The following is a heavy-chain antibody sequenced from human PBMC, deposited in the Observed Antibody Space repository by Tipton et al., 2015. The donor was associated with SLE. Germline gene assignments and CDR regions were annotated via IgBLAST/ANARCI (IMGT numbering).Heavy chain of an antibody. J-gene: IGHJ4*02. D-gene: IGHD6-13*01. Sequence: LRLSCTVSGGSISRYYWSWIRKPPGKGLEWIGYVHYSGNRDYNPSLKSRVTISVDTSKNEFSLKLSSVTAADTAVYYCARLVAVGTVYFGSWGQGTLVTVSS. CDR2: VHYSGNR. CDR3: ARLVAVGTVYFGS. CDR1: GGSISRYY. V-gene: IGHV4-59*01.